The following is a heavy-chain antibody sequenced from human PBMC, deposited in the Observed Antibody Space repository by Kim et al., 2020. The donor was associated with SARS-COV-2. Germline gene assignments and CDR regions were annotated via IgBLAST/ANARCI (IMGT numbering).Heavy chain of an antibody. CDR1: GGSITNNY. J-gene: IGHJ4*02. V-gene: IGHV4-59*13. CDR3: ARTPRLAWQSGGYIDY. Sequence: SETLSLTCTVSGGSITNNYWSWIRQPPGKGLEWIGYIYYSGSTNYNPSLRSRATISLDTSRSQFSLKLDSVTAADTALYYCARTPRLAWQSGGYIDYWGQGTLVTVSS. D-gene: IGHD1-26*01. CDR2: IYYSGST.